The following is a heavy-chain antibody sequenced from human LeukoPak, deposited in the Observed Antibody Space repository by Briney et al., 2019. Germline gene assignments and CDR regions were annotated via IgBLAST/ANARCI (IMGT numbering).Heavy chain of an antibody. D-gene: IGHD6-13*01. CDR2: ISGSGGST. Sequence: GGSLRLSCAASGFTFSSYAMSWVRQVPGKRLEWVSAISGSGGSTYYADSVKGRFTISRDNSKNTLYLQMNSLRAEDTAVYYCAKTAQYSSSWRGYYFDYWGQGTLVTVSS. CDR3: AKTAQYSSSWRGYYFDY. V-gene: IGHV3-23*01. CDR1: GFTFSSYA. J-gene: IGHJ4*02.